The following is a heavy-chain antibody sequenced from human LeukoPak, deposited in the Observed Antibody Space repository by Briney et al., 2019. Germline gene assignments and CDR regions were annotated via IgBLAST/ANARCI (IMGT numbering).Heavy chain of an antibody. CDR2: FDPEDGET. V-gene: IGHV1-24*01. Sequence: GASVKVSCKVSGYTLTELSMHWVRQAPGKGLEWMGGFDPEDGETIYAQKFQGRVTMTEDTSTDTAYMELSSLRSEDTAVYYCATLHDSSGSRYFYFDYWGQGTLVTVSS. CDR3: ATLHDSSGSRYFYFDY. J-gene: IGHJ4*02. D-gene: IGHD3-22*01. CDR1: GYTLTELS.